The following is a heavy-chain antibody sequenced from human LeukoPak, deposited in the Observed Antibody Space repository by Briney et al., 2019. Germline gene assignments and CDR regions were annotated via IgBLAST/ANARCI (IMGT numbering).Heavy chain of an antibody. Sequence: PSETLSLTCTVSGGSISSNSYYWGWIRQPPGKGLEWIGSMSYSGSTYYHPSLKSRVTIAVDTSKTQFSLKLSSVTAADTAVYYCARFYTTSQYGSGYMDVWGKGTTVTVSS. D-gene: IGHD3-10*01. CDR1: GGSISSNSYY. J-gene: IGHJ6*03. V-gene: IGHV4-39*01. CDR2: MSYSGST. CDR3: ARFYTTSQYGSGYMDV.